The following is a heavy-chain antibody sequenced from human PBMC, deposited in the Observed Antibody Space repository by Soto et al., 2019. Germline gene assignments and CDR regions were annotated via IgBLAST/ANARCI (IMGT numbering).Heavy chain of an antibody. Sequence: ASVKVSCKASGYTFTAHAMHWVRQAPGQRLEWMGWINAGNGNTKSSQRFQDRVTITRDTSASTAYMELSSLRSEDTAIYYCATARIQYSSGWFGDSWGQGTLVTVS. V-gene: IGHV1-3*01. CDR1: GYTFTAHA. CDR3: ATARIQYSSGWFGDS. D-gene: IGHD6-19*01. J-gene: IGHJ4*02. CDR2: INAGNGNT.